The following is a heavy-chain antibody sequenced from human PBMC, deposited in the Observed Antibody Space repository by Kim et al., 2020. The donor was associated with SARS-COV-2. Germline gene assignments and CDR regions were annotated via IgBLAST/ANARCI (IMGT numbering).Heavy chain of an antibody. V-gene: IGHV3-30*02. J-gene: IGHJ4*02. CDR3: AKGLSE. CDR2: DGGRK. Sequence: DGGRKYNADSVKGRFTISRDNIKSTLYLQMNSLRVEDTAVYYCAKGLSEWGQGTLVTVSS. D-gene: IGHD5-12*01.